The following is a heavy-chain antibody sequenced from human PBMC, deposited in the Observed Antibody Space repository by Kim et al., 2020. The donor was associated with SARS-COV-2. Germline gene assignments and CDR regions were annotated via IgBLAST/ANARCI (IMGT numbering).Heavy chain of an antibody. CDR3: ARDSPGGYSYGRYGMDV. D-gene: IGHD5-18*01. J-gene: IGHJ6*02. Sequence: GGSLRLSCAASGFTFSSYWMSWVRQAPGKGLEWVANIKQDGSEKYYVDSVKGRFTISRDNAKNSLYLQMNSLRAEDTAVYYCARDSPGGYSYGRYGMDVWGQGTTVTVSS. CDR2: IKQDGSEK. V-gene: IGHV3-7*05. CDR1: GFTFSSYW.